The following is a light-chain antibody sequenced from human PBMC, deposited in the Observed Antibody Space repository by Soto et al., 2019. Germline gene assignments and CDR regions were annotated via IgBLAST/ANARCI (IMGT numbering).Light chain of an antibody. CDR1: RSVNKY. CDR2: AAS. Sequence: DIQMTQSPSSLSASVGDRVTISCRASRSVNKYLNWYQQKPGNVPTLLIYAASTLQGGVPSRFKGSGFGTDFTVTISNLQPEDFATYYCQQSFSTPLSFGGGTKVDIK. CDR3: QQSFSTPLS. J-gene: IGKJ4*01. V-gene: IGKV1-39*01.